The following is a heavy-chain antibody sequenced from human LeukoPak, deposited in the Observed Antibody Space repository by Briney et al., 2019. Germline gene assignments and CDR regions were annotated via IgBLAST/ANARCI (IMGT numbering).Heavy chain of an antibody. CDR2: IHSDGRST. J-gene: IGHJ4*02. D-gene: IGHD5-18*01. V-gene: IGHV3-74*01. CDR3: ARDRPGNTAIDY. CDR1: GFTFSTYW. Sequence: GRSLRLSCAASGFTFSTYWMHRVRQAPGKGLVWVSRIHSDGRSTSYADSVNGRFTISRDNAKNTLYLQMNSLRAEDTAVYYCARDRPGNTAIDYWGQGTLVTVSS.